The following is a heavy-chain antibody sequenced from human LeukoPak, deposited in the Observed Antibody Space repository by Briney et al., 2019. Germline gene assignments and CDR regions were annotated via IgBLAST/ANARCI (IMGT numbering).Heavy chain of an antibody. CDR3: ARDPLRGIVGPQTFDY. CDR1: GYTFTSYA. Sequence: ASVKVSCKASGYTFTSYAMNWVRQAPGQGLEWMGMINPSDVSTSYAQKFQGRVTMTRDMSTSTVYMELSSLRSEDTAVYYCARDPLRGIVGPQTFDYWGQGTLVTVSS. D-gene: IGHD1-26*01. J-gene: IGHJ4*02. V-gene: IGHV1-46*01. CDR2: INPSDVST.